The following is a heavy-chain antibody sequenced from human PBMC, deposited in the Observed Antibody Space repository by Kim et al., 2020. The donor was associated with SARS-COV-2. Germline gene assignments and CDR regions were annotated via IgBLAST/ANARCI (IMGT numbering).Heavy chain of an antibody. CDR3: ARVESGSYFVAAFDI. J-gene: IGHJ3*02. Sequence: GGSLRLSCAASGFTFSSYAMHWVRQAPGKGLEWVAVISYDGSNKYYADSVKGRFTISRDNSKNTLYLQMNSLRAEDTAVYYCARVESGSYFVAAFDIWGQGTMVTVSS. D-gene: IGHD1-26*01. CDR2: ISYDGSNK. CDR1: GFTFSSYA. V-gene: IGHV3-30-3*01.